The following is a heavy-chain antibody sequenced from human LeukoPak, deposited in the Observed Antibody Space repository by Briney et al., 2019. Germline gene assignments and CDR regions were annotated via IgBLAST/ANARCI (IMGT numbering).Heavy chain of an antibody. J-gene: IGHJ3*02. CDR1: GFPFETNA. CDR2: ISSSSSYI. CDR3: ARTTHTDIAAAGTLSAFDI. V-gene: IGHV3-21*01. D-gene: IGHD6-13*01. Sequence: GGSLRLSCETSGFPFETNAMSWVRQAPGKGLEWVSSISSSSSYIYYADSVKGRFTISRDNAKNSLYLQMNSLRAEDTAVHYCARTTHTDIAAAGTLSAFDIWGQGTMVTVSS.